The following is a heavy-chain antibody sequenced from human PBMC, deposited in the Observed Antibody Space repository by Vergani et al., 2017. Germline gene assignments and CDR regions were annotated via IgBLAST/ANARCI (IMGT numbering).Heavy chain of an antibody. CDR2: ISSSSSYI. CDR3: ARTVPAYYYDSSGYSRYYYGMDV. D-gene: IGHD3-22*01. CDR1: GFTFSSYS. V-gene: IGHV3-21*01. Sequence: EVQLVESGGGLVKPGGSLRLSCAASGFTFSSYSMNWVRQAPGKGLEWVSSISSSSSYIYYADSVKGRFTIPRDNAKNSLYLQMNSLRAEDTAVYYCARTVPAYYYDSSGYSRYYYGMDVWGQGTTVTVSS. J-gene: IGHJ6*02.